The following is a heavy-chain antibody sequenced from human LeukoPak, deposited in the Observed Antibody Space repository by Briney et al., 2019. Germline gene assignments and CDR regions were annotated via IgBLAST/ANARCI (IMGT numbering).Heavy chain of an antibody. J-gene: IGHJ4*02. V-gene: IGHV3-7*04. CDR3: TRVGYIDEGIDY. Sequence: GGSLRLSCVASGFPFSSYWMTWVRQAPGKGLEWVANRKQDGSKKSYVDSVKGRFTISRDNAKNSLYLQMSSLRAEDTAIYYCTRVGYIDEGIDYWGQGTLVTVSS. D-gene: IGHD5-24*01. CDR2: RKQDGSKK. CDR1: GFPFSSYW.